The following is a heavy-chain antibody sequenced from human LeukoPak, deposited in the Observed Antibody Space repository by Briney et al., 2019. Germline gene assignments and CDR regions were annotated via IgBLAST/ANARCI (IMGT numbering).Heavy chain of an antibody. D-gene: IGHD3-9*01. CDR2: IYTSGST. V-gene: IGHV4-4*07. Sequence: PSETLSLTCTVSGGSINYYYWSWIRQPAGKGLEWIGRIYTSGSTNYNPSLKSRVTMSVDTSKNQFSLKLSSVTAADTAVYYCAGDPAYYDILTGSNWFDPWGQGTLVTVSS. CDR3: AGDPAYYDILTGSNWFDP. J-gene: IGHJ5*02. CDR1: GGSINYYY.